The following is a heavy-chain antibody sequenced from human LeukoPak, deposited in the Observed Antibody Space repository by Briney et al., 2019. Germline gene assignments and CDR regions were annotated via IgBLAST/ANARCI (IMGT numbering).Heavy chain of an antibody. Sequence: SETLSLTCTVSGYSISSGYYWGWIRQPPGKGLEWIGSIYHSGSTYYNPSLKNRVTISVDTSKNQFSLKLSSVTAADTAVYYCARSNTIAVAGKGAFDYWGQGTLVTVSS. CDR2: IYHSGST. V-gene: IGHV4-38-2*02. D-gene: IGHD6-19*01. J-gene: IGHJ4*02. CDR3: ARSNTIAVAGKGAFDY. CDR1: GYSISSGYY.